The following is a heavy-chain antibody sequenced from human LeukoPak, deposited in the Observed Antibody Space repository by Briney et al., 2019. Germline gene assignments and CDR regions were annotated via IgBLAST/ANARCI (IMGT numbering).Heavy chain of an antibody. CDR2: IRYSGRT. J-gene: IGHJ6*02. D-gene: IGHD3-22*01. CDR3: ARHKLDYYDSSGYYWNYYYGMDV. CDR1: GGSFSSYS. Sequence: SETLSLTCTVSGGSFSSYSWSWIRQPPGKGLEWIGSIRYSGRTNYNPSLKSRVTISVDTSKNPFSLKLSSVTAADTAVYYCARHKLDYYDSSGYYWNYYYGMDVWGQGTTVTVSS. V-gene: IGHV4-59*08.